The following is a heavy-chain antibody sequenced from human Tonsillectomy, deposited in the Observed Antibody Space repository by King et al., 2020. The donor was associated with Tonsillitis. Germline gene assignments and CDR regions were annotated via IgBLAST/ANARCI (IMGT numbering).Heavy chain of an antibody. CDR3: STGSGSYYVPLEY. CDR1: GFTFGVYA. Sequence: VQLVESGGGLVQPGRSLTLSGTVSGFTFGVYAMTWVRQAPGKGPEGVGFIRSKAYGGTREYGASVKGRFTISRDDSKSIAYLQMNSLKTEDTAIYYCSTGSGSYYVPLEYWGQGTLVTVSS. D-gene: IGHD3-10*01. V-gene: IGHV3-49*04. J-gene: IGHJ4*02. CDR2: IRSKAYGGTR.